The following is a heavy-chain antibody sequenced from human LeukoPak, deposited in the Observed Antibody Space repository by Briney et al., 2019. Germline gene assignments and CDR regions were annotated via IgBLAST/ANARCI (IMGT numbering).Heavy chain of an antibody. CDR3: ARGSRGGKVVPAAMRLY. D-gene: IGHD2-2*01. V-gene: IGHV1-46*01. Sequence: ASVKVSCKASGYTFTSYYMHWVRQAPGQGLEWMGIINPSGGSTSYAQKFQGRVTMTRDTSTSTVYMELSSLKSEDTAVYYCARGSRGGKVVPAAMRLYWGQGTLVTVSS. CDR1: GYTFTSYY. J-gene: IGHJ4*02. CDR2: INPSGGST.